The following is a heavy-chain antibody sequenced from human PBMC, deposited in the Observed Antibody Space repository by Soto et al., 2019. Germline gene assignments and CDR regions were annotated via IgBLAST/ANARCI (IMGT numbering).Heavy chain of an antibody. J-gene: IGHJ6*02. V-gene: IGHV3-73*01. Sequence: EVQLVESGGGLVQPGGSLKLSCAASGFSFSDSVVHWVRQPSGKGLEWLARIRSKDNNYATSYVASVKGRFTICRDDAKKTAYLPRINLRTEDTAVYFCDRHTDPYYYYGMDVWGQGTTVIVSS. CDR2: IRSKDNNYAT. CDR1: GFSFSDSV. CDR3: DRHTDPYYYYGMDV.